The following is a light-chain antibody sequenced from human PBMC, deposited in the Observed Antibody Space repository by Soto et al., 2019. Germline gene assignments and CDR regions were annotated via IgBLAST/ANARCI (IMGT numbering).Light chain of an antibody. CDR3: EHYDHLPPLT. J-gene: IGKJ4*01. CDR1: QDIKNY. Sequence: DIQMIQSPSSLSASLGDRVTITCQESQDIKNYLNWYQQKPGKAPKLLIYDVSNLETGVPSRFSGSGSGTHFSLTISSLQPDDVAPYYCEHYDHLPPLTVSGGTRVQIK. V-gene: IGKV1-33*01. CDR2: DVS.